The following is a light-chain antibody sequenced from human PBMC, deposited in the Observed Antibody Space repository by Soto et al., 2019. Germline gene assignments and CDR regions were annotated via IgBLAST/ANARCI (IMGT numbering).Light chain of an antibody. CDR3: QQYGSSPT. V-gene: IGKV3-20*01. CDR1: QSVSSSY. J-gene: IGKJ5*01. Sequence: ENVLTQSPGTLSLSPGERATLSCRASQSVSSSYLAWYQQKPGQTPRLLIYGASSRATGIPDRFSGSGSGTDFTLTISRLEPEDFAVYSCQQYGSSPTFGQGTRLEIK. CDR2: GAS.